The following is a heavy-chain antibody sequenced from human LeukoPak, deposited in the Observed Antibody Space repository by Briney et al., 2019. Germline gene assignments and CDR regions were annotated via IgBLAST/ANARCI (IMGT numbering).Heavy chain of an antibody. CDR1: GVSISSGTYY. V-gene: IGHV4-39*01. Sequence: KSSETLSLTCTVSGVSISSGTYYWGWIRQPPGKGLEWIASIYYSGSTYYNPSLKSRVTISVDTSKNQFSLQVNSVTAADTAVYYCARLDDYADYWGQGTLVTVSS. J-gene: IGHJ4*02. CDR2: IYYSGST. D-gene: IGHD2-2*03. CDR3: ARLDDYADY.